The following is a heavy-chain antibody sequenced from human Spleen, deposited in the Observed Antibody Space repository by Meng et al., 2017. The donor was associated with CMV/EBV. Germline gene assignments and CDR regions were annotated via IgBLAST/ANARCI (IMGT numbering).Heavy chain of an antibody. J-gene: IGHJ5*02. CDR3: AREGRDTAMPPDP. CDR1: GGSINRNIYC. D-gene: IGHD5-18*01. Sequence: SETLSLTCTVSGGSINRNIYCWGWIRQSPGKGLEWIGSVCYSGSSYHNPSLKRRVTISVDRSKNQFSLKLSSVTAADTAVYYRAREGRDTAMPPDPWGQGTLVTVSS. CDR2: VCYSGSS. V-gene: IGHV4-39*07.